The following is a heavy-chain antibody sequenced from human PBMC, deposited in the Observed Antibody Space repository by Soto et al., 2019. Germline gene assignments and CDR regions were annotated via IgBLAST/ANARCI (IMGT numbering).Heavy chain of an antibody. V-gene: IGHV4-30-4*01. J-gene: IGHJ5*02. Sequence: PSETLSLTCSVSGASVAGGSYYWSWVRQPPGKGLEWIGYIPSRGRPFYNPSLTSRGTISADTSKNQLSLQLTSVTAADTDVYYCARDTYIGYDFGLWGQGTLVTVSS. CDR2: IPSRGRP. CDR1: GASVAGGSYY. CDR3: ARDTYIGYDFGL. D-gene: IGHD5-12*01.